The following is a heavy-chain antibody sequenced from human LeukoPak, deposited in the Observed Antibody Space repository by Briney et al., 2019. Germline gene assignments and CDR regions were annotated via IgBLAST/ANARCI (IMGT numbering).Heavy chain of an antibody. CDR2: ISYDGNNK. CDR3: ARDGPHPPAVAGAVGFDY. CDR1: GFTFSRYA. D-gene: IGHD6-19*01. Sequence: PGRSLRLSLATSGFTFSRYAMHLVPQAPGKGLEWVALISYDGNNKYYADSVKGRFTISRDNSKNTLFLQMNSLRSDDTAVYYCARDGPHPPAVAGAVGFDYWGQGTLVTVSS. V-gene: IGHV3-30-3*01. J-gene: IGHJ4*02.